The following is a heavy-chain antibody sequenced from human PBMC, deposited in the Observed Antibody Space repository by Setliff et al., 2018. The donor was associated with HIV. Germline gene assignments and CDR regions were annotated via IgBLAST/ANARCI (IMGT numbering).Heavy chain of an antibody. CDR2: ISSTSSYI. V-gene: IGHV3-21*01. J-gene: IGHJ4*02. CDR3: ARGKGRYGDYHDY. D-gene: IGHD4-17*01. Sequence: PGGSLRLSCAASGFTFSSYNMNWVRQAPGKGLEWVSSISSTSSYIYYADSVKGRFTISRDNAKNSLYLQMNSLRAEDTAVYYCARGKGRYGDYHDYWGQGTLVTVSS. CDR1: GFTFSSYN.